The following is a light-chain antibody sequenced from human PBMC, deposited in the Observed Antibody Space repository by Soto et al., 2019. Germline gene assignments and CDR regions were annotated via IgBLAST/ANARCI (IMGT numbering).Light chain of an antibody. V-gene: IGLV8-61*01. Sequence: QAVVTQEPSFSVSPGGTVTLTCGLSSGSVSTSYYPSWYQQTPGQAPRTLIYNTNTRSSGVPDRFSGPILGNKAALTITGAQADDESDYYCVLFMGSGISVFGTGTKLTVL. CDR3: VLFMGSGISV. CDR2: NTN. J-gene: IGLJ1*01. CDR1: SGSVSTSYY.